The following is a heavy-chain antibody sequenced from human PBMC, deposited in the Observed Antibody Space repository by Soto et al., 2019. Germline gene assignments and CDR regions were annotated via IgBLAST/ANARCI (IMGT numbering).Heavy chain of an antibody. V-gene: IGHV1-3*01. CDR2: INAGNGNT. Sequence: ASVKVSCKASGYTFTSYAMHWVRQAPGQRLEWMGWINAGNGNTKYSQKFQGRVTITRDTSASTAYMELSSLRSEDTAVYYCARGVLYYYDSSGPNFDYWRQVPLVTICS. J-gene: IGHJ4*02. CDR3: ARGVLYYYDSSGPNFDY. CDR1: GYTFTSYA. D-gene: IGHD3-22*01.